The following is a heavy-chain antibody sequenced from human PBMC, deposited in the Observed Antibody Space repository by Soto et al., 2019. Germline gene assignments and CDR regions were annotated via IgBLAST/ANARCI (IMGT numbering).Heavy chain of an antibody. V-gene: IGHV4-34*01. J-gene: IGHJ4*02. CDR1: GGSFSGYY. CDR3: ARAKLTGLFAY. D-gene: IGHD2-8*02. Sequence: QVQLQQWGAGLLKPSETLSLTCAVYGGSFSGYYWTWIRQPPGTGLEWIGEINHSGSTYYNPSLRGRVTLTVDTSTSQFSLKLTSAPASDPAVYYFARAKLTGLFAYWGQGTLVTVSS. CDR2: INHSGST.